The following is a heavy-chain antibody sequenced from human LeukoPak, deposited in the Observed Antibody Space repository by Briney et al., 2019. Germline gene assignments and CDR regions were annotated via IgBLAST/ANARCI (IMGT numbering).Heavy chain of an antibody. CDR2: ISAGDST. V-gene: IGHV3-23*01. CDR1: GFTFSSYA. D-gene: IGHD3-22*01. J-gene: IGHJ4*02. Sequence: GGSLRLSCAASGFTFSSYAMSWVRQAPGKGLEWVSTISAGDSTYYPDSVKGRFIISRDNSKNTLYLQMNSLRAEDTALYYCAKGPPSYYDSSGYFPYWGQGTLVTVSS. CDR3: AKGPPSYYDSSGYFPY.